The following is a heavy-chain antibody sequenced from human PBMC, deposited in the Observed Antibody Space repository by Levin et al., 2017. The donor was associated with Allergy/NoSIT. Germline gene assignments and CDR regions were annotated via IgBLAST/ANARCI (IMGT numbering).Heavy chain of an antibody. CDR3: ASNADLGY. Sequence: PGGSLRLSCAASGFTVSRNYMNWFRQAPGKGLEWVSLIYSGGATYYADSVRGRFTIPRDSSTNTLYLRMSGLRADDPAGYYCASNADLGYWGQGTLVTVSS. CDR2: IYSGGAT. V-gene: IGHV3-53*01. J-gene: IGHJ4*01. CDR1: GFTVSRNY.